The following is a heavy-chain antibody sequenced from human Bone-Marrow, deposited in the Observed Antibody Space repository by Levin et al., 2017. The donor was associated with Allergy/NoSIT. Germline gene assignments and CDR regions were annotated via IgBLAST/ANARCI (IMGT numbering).Heavy chain of an antibody. Sequence: GESLKISCAASGFTFSSYAMSWVRQAPGKGLEWVSAISGSGGSTYYADSVKGRFTISRDNSKNTLYLQMNSLRAEDTAVYYCAKTHAGWLLLYYFDYWGQGTLVTVSS. CDR3: AKTHAGWLLLYYFDY. D-gene: IGHD3-22*01. CDR1: GFTFSSYA. J-gene: IGHJ4*02. V-gene: IGHV3-23*01. CDR2: ISGSGGST.